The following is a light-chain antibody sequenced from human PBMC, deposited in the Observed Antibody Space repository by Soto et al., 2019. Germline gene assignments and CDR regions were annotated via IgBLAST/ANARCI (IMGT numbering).Light chain of an antibody. CDR3: NSYGSTSTRYV. Sequence: QSVLTQPASVSGSPGQSITISCTGTSSDVGGYSYVSWYQQHPGKAPKLMIYEVSNRPSGVSNRFSGSKSGNTASLTISGLQAEDEADYFCNSYGSTSTRYVFGTGTKLTVL. J-gene: IGLJ1*01. CDR1: SSDVGGYSY. V-gene: IGLV2-14*01. CDR2: EVS.